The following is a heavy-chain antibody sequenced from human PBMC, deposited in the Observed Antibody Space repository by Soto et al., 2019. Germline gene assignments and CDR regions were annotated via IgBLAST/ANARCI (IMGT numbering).Heavy chain of an antibody. Sequence: QVQLVESGGGVVQPGRSLRLSCAASGFSFSSYGMHWVRQAPGKGLEWVAVTSYDGSSKYYADSVEDRFTISRDNCKNTLCLQMNSLRVVDTAVYFCAKCPRGSRVNLGVIEYCVQGTLVTVCS. J-gene: IGHJ4*02. D-gene: IGHD3-16*01. CDR3: AKCPRGSRVNLGVIEY. CDR1: GFSFSSYG. V-gene: IGHV3-30*18. CDR2: TSYDGSSK.